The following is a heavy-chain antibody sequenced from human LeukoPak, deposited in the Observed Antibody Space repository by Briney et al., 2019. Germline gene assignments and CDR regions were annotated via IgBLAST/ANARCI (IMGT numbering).Heavy chain of an antibody. CDR1: GYTFTNYG. CDR2: ISTYNGNT. V-gene: IGHV1-18*01. Sequence: ASVKVSCKASGYTFTNYGISWVRQAPGQGLEWMGWISTYNGNTNSAQKLQGRVTMTTDTSASTAYMELRSLRSDDKAVYYCARVPLHDRNDYFYPHWGQGTVVTVSS. J-gene: IGHJ1*01. CDR3: ARVPLHDRNDYFYPH. D-gene: IGHD3-22*01.